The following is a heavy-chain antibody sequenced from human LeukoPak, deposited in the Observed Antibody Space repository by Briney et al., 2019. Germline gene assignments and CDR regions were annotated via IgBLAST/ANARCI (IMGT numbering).Heavy chain of an antibody. J-gene: IGHJ5*02. V-gene: IGHV1-69*05. CDR3: AGMTTGNWFDP. Sequence: SVKLSCKASGGTFSSYAISWVRQAPGQGLEWMGGIIPIFGTANYAQKFQGRVTITTDESTSTAYMELSSLRSGDTAVYYCAGMTTGNWFDPWGQGTLVTVSS. CDR2: IIPIFGTA. D-gene: IGHD4-11*01. CDR1: GGTFSSYA.